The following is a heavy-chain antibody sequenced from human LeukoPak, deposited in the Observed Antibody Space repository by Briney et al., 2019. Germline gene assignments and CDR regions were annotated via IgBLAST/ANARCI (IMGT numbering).Heavy chain of an antibody. CDR3: ARDPEWELKNYWYFDL. CDR2: INPSGGST. Sequence: GASVKVSCKASGYSFTSYYMHWVRQAPGQGLEWMGIINPSGGSTSYAQKFQGRVTMTRDMSTSTVYMELSSLRSEDTAVYYCARDPEWELKNYWYFDLWGRGTLVTVSS. V-gene: IGHV1-46*01. D-gene: IGHD1-26*01. CDR1: GYSFTSYY. J-gene: IGHJ2*01.